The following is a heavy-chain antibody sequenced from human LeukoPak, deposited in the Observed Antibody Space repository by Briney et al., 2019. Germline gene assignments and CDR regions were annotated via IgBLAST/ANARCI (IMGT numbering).Heavy chain of an antibody. Sequence: PSETLSLTCTVSGGSISSSSYYWGWIRQPPGKGLEWIGSIYYSGSTYYNPSLKSRVTISVDTSKSQFSLKLSSVTAADTAVYYCARRINSSSWLRGAYFDYWGQGTLVTVSS. D-gene: IGHD6-13*01. V-gene: IGHV4-39*01. CDR2: IYYSGST. J-gene: IGHJ4*02. CDR1: GGSISSSSYY. CDR3: ARRINSSSWLRGAYFDY.